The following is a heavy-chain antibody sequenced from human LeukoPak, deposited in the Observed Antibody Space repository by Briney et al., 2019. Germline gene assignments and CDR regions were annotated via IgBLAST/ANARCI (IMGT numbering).Heavy chain of an antibody. CDR2: ISSSSSYI. CDR3: ARVDAMVTGGAFDI. Sequence: PGGSLRLSCAASGFTFSSYSMNWVRQAPGKGLEWVSSISSSSSYIYYADPVKGRFTISRDNAKNSLYLQMNSLRAEDTAVYYCARVDAMVTGGAFDIWGQGTMVTVSS. CDR1: GFTFSSYS. D-gene: IGHD5-18*01. V-gene: IGHV3-21*01. J-gene: IGHJ3*02.